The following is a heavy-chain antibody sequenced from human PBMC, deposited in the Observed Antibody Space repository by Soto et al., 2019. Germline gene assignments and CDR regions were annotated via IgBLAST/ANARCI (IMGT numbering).Heavy chain of an antibody. D-gene: IGHD3-10*01. Sequence: GASVKVSCKASGYTFTSYYMHWVRQAPGQGLGWMGIINPSGGSTSYAQKFQGRVTMTRDTSTSTVYMALSSLRSEDTAIYFCGRVMRSLLSITALDTWGQGTLVTVSS. CDR3: GRVMRSLLSITALDT. CDR1: GYTFTSYY. CDR2: INPSGGST. V-gene: IGHV1-46*01. J-gene: IGHJ5*02.